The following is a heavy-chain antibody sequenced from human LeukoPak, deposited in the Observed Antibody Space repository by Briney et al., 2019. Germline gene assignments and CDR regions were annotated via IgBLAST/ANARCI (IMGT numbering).Heavy chain of an antibody. CDR1: GYGFTRYW. D-gene: IGHD1-26*01. CDR2: IYPGDSDT. Sequence: GESLKISWKGSGYGFTRYWIGWVRQMPGEGVEWMGIIYPGDSDTRSSQSFQGQVTISADKSISTAYLQWSSLRAADTAMYYCARQGGQANNWFDPRGQGTLVTVTS. V-gene: IGHV5-51*01. CDR3: ARQGGQANNWFDP. J-gene: IGHJ5*02.